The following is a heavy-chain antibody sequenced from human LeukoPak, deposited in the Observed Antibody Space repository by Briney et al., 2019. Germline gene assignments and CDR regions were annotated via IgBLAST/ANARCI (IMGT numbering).Heavy chain of an antibody. V-gene: IGHV3-23*01. J-gene: IGHJ4*02. D-gene: IGHD5-18*01. CDR2: ISGSGGST. Sequence: GGSLRLSCAASGFTFSSYAMSWVRQAPGKGLEWVSAISGSGGSTYYTDSVKGRFTISRDNSKNTLYLQMNSLRAEDTAVYYCAKDPQQRGYSYGYVYDYWGQGTLVTVSS. CDR3: AKDPQQRGYSYGYVYDY. CDR1: GFTFSSYA.